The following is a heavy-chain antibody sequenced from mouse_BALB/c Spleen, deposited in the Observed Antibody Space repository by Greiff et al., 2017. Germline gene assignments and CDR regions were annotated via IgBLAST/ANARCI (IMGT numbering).Heavy chain of an antibody. J-gene: IGHJ3*01. D-gene: IGHD4-1*01. CDR3: ASSFNWDGFAY. V-gene: IGHV14-1*02. CDR2: IDPENGNT. Sequence: VHVKQSGAELVRPGALVKLSCKASGFNIKDYYMHWVKQRPEQGLEWIGWIDPENGNTIYDPKFQGKASITADTSSNTAYLQLSSLTSEDTAVYYCASSFNWDGFAYWGQGTLVTVSA. CDR1: GFNIKDYY.